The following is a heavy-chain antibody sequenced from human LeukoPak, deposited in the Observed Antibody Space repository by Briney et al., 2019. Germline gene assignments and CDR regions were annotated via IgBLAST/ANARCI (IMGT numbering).Heavy chain of an antibody. CDR3: ARYYGSGSYSFDP. D-gene: IGHD3-10*01. CDR1: GYTFTGYY. CDR2: INPNSGGT. J-gene: IGHJ5*02. Sequence: ASVKVSCKASGYTFTGYYMHWVRQAPGQGLEWMGWINPNSGGTNYAQKFQGRVTMTRDTSISTAYMELSRLRSDDTAVYYCARYYGSGSYSFDPWGQGTLVTVSS. V-gene: IGHV1-2*02.